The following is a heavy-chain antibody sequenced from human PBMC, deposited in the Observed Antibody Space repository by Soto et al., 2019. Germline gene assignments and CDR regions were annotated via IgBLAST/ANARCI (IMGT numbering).Heavy chain of an antibody. CDR3: AREETYYDSSGYYYY. D-gene: IGHD3-22*01. Sequence: QVQLVESGVGVVQPGRSLRLSCAASGFTFSIYAMHWVRQAPGKGLEWVAVISYDGSNKYYADSVKGRFTISRDNSKNTLYLQMNSLRAEDTAVYYCAREETYYDSSGYYYYWGQGTLVTVSS. V-gene: IGHV3-30-3*01. CDR1: GFTFSIYA. J-gene: IGHJ4*02. CDR2: ISYDGSNK.